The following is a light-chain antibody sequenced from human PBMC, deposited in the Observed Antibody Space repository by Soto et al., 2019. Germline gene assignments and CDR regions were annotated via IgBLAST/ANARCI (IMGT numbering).Light chain of an antibody. CDR1: QSVGNNY. Sequence: ENVLTQSPGTLSLSPGERATLSCRASQSVGNNYLAWFQQKPGQAPRLLVYGASSRATGIPDRFSGSGSGTDFTLTISRLEPEDFAVYYCQQYGSSPQTFGQGTKLEIE. J-gene: IGKJ2*01. CDR2: GAS. CDR3: QQYGSSPQT. V-gene: IGKV3-20*01.